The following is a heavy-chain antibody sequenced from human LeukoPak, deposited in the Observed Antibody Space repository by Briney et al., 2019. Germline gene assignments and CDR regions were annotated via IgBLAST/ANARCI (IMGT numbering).Heavy chain of an antibody. D-gene: IGHD3-22*01. V-gene: IGHV1-2*02. CDR2: INPNSGGT. CDR1: GYTFTGYY. CDR3: ARERYYYDSSGYYYYDY. J-gene: IGHJ4*02. Sequence: GASVKVSCKASGYTFTGYYMRWVRQAPGQGLEWMGWINPNSGGTNYAQKFQGRVTMTRDTSISTAYMELSRLRSDDTAVYYCARERYYYDSSGYYYYDYWGQGTLVTVSS.